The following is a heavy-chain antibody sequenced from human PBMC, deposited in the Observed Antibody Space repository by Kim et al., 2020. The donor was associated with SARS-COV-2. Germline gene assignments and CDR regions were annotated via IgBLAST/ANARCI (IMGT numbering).Heavy chain of an antibody. D-gene: IGHD2-2*01. CDR2: ISYDGSNK. V-gene: IGHV3-30*18. CDR3: AKDQSGDIVVFYYYYGMDV. CDR1: GFTFSSYG. Sequence: GGSLRLSCAASGFTFSSYGMHWVRQAPGKGLEWVAVISYDGSNKYYADSVKGRFTISRDNSKNTLYLQMNSLRAEDTAVYYCAKDQSGDIVVFYYYYGMDVWGQGTTVTVSS. J-gene: IGHJ6*02.